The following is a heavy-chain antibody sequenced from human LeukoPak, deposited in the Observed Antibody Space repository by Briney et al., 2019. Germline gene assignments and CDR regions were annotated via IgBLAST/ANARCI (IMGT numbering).Heavy chain of an antibody. D-gene: IGHD2-15*01. J-gene: IGHJ4*02. CDR1: GFDFDDYG. V-gene: IGHV3-20*04. CDR2: INGNGGST. CDR3: ARDQVAADY. Sequence: GGSLRLSCAASGFDFDDYGMTWVRQAPGKGLEWVSGINGNGGSTGYADSVRGRFIISRDNATNYVHLHMDSLRAKDTAVYYCARDQVAADYWGQGTLVTVSS.